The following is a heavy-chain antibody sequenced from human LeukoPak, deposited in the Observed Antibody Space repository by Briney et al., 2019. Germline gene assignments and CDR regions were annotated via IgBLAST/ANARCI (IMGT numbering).Heavy chain of an antibody. D-gene: IGHD6-13*01. Sequence: GGSLRLSCVASGFTFSNYWMHWVRQAPGKGLVWVSRIKTDGSGTNYADSVKGRFTISRDNAKNTVYLEMNSLRSEDTAVYYCARAIGSSWGKVDYWGQGTLVTVSS. V-gene: IGHV3-74*01. CDR1: GFTFSNYW. J-gene: IGHJ4*02. CDR2: IKTDGSGT. CDR3: ARAIGSSWGKVDY.